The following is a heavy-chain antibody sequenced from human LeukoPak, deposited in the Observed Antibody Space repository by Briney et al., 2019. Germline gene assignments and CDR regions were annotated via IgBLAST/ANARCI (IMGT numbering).Heavy chain of an antibody. CDR2: INWNGGST. D-gene: IGHD3-22*01. V-gene: IGHV3-20*04. J-gene: IGHJ3*02. CDR3: AKRISGNYAFDM. Sequence: GGSLRLSCAASGFTFDDYGMSWVRQAPGKGLEWVSGINWNGGSTGYADSVKGRFTISRDNAKNSLYLQMNSLRTEDTAVYYCAKRISGNYAFDMWGQGTTVTVSS. CDR1: GFTFDDYG.